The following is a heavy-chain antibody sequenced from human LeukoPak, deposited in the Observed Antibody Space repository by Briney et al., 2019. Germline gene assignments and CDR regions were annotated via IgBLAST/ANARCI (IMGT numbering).Heavy chain of an antibody. V-gene: IGHV3-23*01. D-gene: IGHD3-22*01. J-gene: IGHJ4*02. Sequence: GGSLRLSCAASGFTFSSYAMSWVRQAPGKGLEWVSAISGSGGSTYYADSVKGRFTISRDNSKNTLYLQMNSLRAEDTAVYYCARALYDSSGYYYRGYFDYWGQGTLVTVSS. CDR1: GFTFSSYA. CDR3: ARALYDSSGYYYRGYFDY. CDR2: ISGSGGST.